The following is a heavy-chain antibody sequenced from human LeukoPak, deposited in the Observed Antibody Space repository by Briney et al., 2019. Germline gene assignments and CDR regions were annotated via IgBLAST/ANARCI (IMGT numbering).Heavy chain of an antibody. Sequence: ASVKVSCKASGYTFTSYDINWVRQATGQGLEWMGWMNPNSGNTGYAQKFQGRVTMTRNTSISTAYMELSSLRSEDTAVYYCARGHPSYGYFDYWGQGTLVTVSS. J-gene: IGHJ4*02. CDR2: MNPNSGNT. CDR3: ARGHPSYGYFDY. CDR1: GYTFTSYD. V-gene: IGHV1-8*01. D-gene: IGHD5-18*01.